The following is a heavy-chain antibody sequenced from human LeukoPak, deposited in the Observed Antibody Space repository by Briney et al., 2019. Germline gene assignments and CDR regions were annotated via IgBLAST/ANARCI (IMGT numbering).Heavy chain of an antibody. CDR2: ISGSGGST. D-gene: IGHD5-18*01. J-gene: IGHJ4*02. V-gene: IGHV3-23*01. CDR3: TKGTIWLPFDY. CDR1: GFTFSNYA. Sequence: GGSLRLSCAASGFTFSNYAMSWARQAPGKGLEWVSAISGSGGSTYYADSVKGRFTISRDNSKKTLYLQMNSLRAEDTAVYYCTKGTIWLPFDYWGQGTLVTVSS.